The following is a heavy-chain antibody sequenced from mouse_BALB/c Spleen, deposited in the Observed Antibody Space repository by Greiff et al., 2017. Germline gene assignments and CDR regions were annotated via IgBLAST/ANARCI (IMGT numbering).Heavy chain of an antibody. CDR3: ASSGMITDAMDY. J-gene: IGHJ4*01. V-gene: IGHV1-54*01. D-gene: IGHD2-4*01. Sequence: QVQLKESGAELVRPGTSVKVSCKASGYAFTNYLIEWVKQRPGQGLEWIGVINPGSGGTNYNEKFKGKATLTADKSSSTAYMQLSSLTSDDSAVYFCASSGMITDAMDYWGQGTSVTVSS. CDR2: INPGSGGT. CDR1: GYAFTNYL.